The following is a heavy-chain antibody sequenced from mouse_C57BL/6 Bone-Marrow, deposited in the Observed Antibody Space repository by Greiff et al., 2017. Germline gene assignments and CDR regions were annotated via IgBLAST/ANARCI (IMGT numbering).Heavy chain of an antibody. CDR1: GYTFTSYG. D-gene: IGHD1-1*01. CDR2: IYPRSGNT. CDR3: AGYGSSSFAY. Sequence: QVQLQQSGAELARPGASVKLSCKASGYTFTSYGISWVKQRTGQGLEWIGEIYPRSGNTYYNEQFKGKATLTADKSSSTAYMELRSLTSEDSAVYFCAGYGSSSFAYWGQGTLVTGSA. V-gene: IGHV1-81*01. J-gene: IGHJ3*01.